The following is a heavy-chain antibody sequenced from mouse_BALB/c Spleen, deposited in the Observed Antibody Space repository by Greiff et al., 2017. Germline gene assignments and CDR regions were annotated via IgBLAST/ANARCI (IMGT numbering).Heavy chain of an antibody. D-gene: IGHD2-4*01. CDR2: ISYDGSN. Sequence: EVKLVESGPGLVKPSQSLSLTCSVTGYSITSGYYWNWIRQFPGNKLEWMGYISYDGSNNYNPSLKNRISITRDTSKNQFFLKLNSVTTEDTATYYCARDLYYDYKFAYWGQGTLVTVSA. J-gene: IGHJ3*01. CDR3: ARDLYYDYKFAY. V-gene: IGHV3-6*02. CDR1: GYSITSGYY.